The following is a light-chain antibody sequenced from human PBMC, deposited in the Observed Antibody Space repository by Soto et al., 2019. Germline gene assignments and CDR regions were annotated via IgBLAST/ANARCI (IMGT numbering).Light chain of an antibody. V-gene: IGKV3-20*01. J-gene: IGKJ1*01. CDR2: GAS. CDR1: QSVSNSY. Sequence: EIVMTQSPGTLSLSPGERATLSCRANQSVSNSYLAWYQQKPGQAPRLLIYGASSRATGIPDRFSGSGSGTDFTLTISRLEPEDFAVYYCQQYGSSPQFGQGTKVDIK. CDR3: QQYGSSPQ.